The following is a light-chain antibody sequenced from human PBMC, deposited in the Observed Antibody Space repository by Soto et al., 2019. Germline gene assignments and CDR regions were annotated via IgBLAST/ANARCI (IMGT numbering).Light chain of an antibody. Sequence: DIQMTQSPSTLSASPGDRVMMTCRASRDIHTWLAWNQQKPGKAPELLIFEVYKLKSGVPSRFSGSESEIDFTLTINGLQPDDFATYYCQQYHSVPYTFGQGTKVDIK. J-gene: IGKJ2*01. CDR2: EVY. CDR1: RDIHTW. V-gene: IGKV1-5*03. CDR3: QQYHSVPYT.